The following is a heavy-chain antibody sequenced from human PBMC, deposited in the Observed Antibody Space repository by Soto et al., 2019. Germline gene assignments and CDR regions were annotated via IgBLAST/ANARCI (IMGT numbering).Heavy chain of an antibody. CDR2: IYYSGST. D-gene: IGHD2-15*01. Sequence: QVQLQESGPGLVKPSQTLSLTCTVSGGSISSGGYYWSWIRQHPGKGLEWIGYIYYSGSTYYNPSRKCRVTIAVDTSKNQFSLKLSSVTAADTAVYYCARAPRYCSGGSCYARFDPWGQGTLVTVSS. CDR3: ARAPRYCSGGSCYARFDP. CDR1: GGSISSGGYY. V-gene: IGHV4-31*03. J-gene: IGHJ5*02.